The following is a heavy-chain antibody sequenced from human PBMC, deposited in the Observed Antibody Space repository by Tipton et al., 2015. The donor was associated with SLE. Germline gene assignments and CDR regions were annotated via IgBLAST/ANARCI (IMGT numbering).Heavy chain of an antibody. J-gene: IGHJ4*02. CDR2: IYNTGNT. CDR3: ARQRFGNLAFDY. Sequence: TLSLTCTVSGVSVGSGNFFWSWIRQYLGKGLEWIGYIYNTGNTHYKPSLKSRLTISVDTSKNQFSLELNSVTAADTAVFYCARQRFGNLAFDYWGQGILVTVSS. CDR1: GVSVGSGNFF. V-gene: IGHV4-31*03. D-gene: IGHD3-10*01.